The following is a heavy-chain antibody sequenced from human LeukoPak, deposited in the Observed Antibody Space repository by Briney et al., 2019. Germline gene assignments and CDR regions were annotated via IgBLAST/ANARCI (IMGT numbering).Heavy chain of an antibody. CDR1: GYTFASYD. D-gene: IGHD1-26*01. Sequence: GASVKVSCKAAGYTFASYDINWVRQATGQGLEWMGWMHPHSGNTGYAQTFQGRVTMTTNISTSTAYMELSSLRYEDTAVYYCTRDSSGSSVGTGFEYWGQGTLVTVSS. CDR3: TRDSSGSSVGTGFEY. J-gene: IGHJ4*02. V-gene: IGHV1-8*01. CDR2: MHPHSGNT.